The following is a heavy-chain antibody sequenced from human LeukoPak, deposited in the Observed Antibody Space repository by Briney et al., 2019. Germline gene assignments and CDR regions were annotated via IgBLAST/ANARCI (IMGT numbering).Heavy chain of an antibody. V-gene: IGHV4-30-4*01. J-gene: IGHJ4*02. D-gene: IGHD3-9*01. Sequence: SETLSLTCTVSGGSISSGDYYWSWIRQPPGKGLEWIGYIYYSGSTYYNPSLKSRVTTSVDTSKNQFSLKLSSVTAADTAVYYCARVERYFDWSLDYWGQGTLVTVSS. CDR2: IYYSGST. CDR1: GGSISSGDYY. CDR3: ARVERYFDWSLDY.